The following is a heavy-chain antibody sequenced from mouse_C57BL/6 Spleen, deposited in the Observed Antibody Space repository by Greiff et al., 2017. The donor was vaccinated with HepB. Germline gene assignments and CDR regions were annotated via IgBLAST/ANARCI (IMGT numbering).Heavy chain of an antibody. CDR2: ISSGSSTI. Sequence: EVHLVESGGGLVKPGGSLKLSCAASGFTFSDYGMHWVRQAPEKGLEWVAYISSGSSTIYYADTVKGRFTISRDNAKNTLCLQMTSLRSEDTAMYYCARRYYGSSPYAMDYWGQGTSVTVSS. V-gene: IGHV5-17*01. CDR1: GFTFSDYG. J-gene: IGHJ4*01. CDR3: ARRYYGSSPYAMDY. D-gene: IGHD1-1*01.